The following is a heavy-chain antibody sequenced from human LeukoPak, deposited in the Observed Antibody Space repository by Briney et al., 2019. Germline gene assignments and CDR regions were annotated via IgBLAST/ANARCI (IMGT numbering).Heavy chain of an antibody. V-gene: IGHV4-38-2*01. CDR1: GYSISSAYY. J-gene: IGHJ4*02. D-gene: IGHD3-3*01. CDR2: IYHSGST. Sequence: SETLSLTCAVSGYSISSAYYWGWIRQPPGKGLEWIGSIYHSGSTYYNPSLKSRVTISVDTSKNQFSLKLRSVTAADTAVYYCARAYYDFWSGYYTPPLAFDYRGQGTLVTVSS. CDR3: ARAYYDFWSGYYTPPLAFDY.